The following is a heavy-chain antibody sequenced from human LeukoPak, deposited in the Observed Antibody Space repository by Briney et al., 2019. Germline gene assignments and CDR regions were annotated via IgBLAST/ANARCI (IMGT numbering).Heavy chain of an antibody. J-gene: IGHJ4*01. CDR1: GFTFTNNF. V-gene: IGHV3-7*01. CDR3: VREGFYFFDF. Sequence: PGGSLRLSCAASGFTFTNNFMSWVRQVPGKGLEWVANIKQDGSETTYGDSVRGRFTIFRDNAKDSVYLQMNSLRAEDSATYYCVREGFYFFDFWGQGTLVTVSS. CDR2: IKQDGSET.